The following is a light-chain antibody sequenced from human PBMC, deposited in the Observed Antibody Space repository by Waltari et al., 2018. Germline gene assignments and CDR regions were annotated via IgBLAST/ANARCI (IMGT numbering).Light chain of an antibody. CDR2: GAS. CDR3: QQYVSLPAT. J-gene: IGKJ1*01. CDR1: QSVRKY. V-gene: IGKV3-20*01. Sequence: EIVLTQSPGTQSLSPGDPAILSCRASQSVRKYLAWYQQKPGQAPRLLIFGASSRATGIPDRFSGSGSGTDLSLTISRVEPEDFAVYYCQQYVSLPATFGQGTKVEIE.